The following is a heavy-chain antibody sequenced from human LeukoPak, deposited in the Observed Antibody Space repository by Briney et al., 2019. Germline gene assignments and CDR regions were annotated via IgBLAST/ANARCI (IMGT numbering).Heavy chain of an antibody. Sequence: SETLSLTCTVSGGSISSYYWSWIRQPAGKGLEWIGRIYTSGSTNYNPSLKSRVTMSVDTSKNQFSLKLSSVTAADTAVYYCAGASYYDPDSNAFDIWGQGTMVTVSS. CDR1: GGSISSYY. D-gene: IGHD3-3*01. CDR3: AGASYYDPDSNAFDI. V-gene: IGHV4-4*07. CDR2: IYTSGST. J-gene: IGHJ3*02.